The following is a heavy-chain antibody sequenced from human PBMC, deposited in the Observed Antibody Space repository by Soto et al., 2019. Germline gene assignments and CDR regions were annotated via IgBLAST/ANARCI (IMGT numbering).Heavy chain of an antibody. CDR1: GGSISSSSYS. Sequence: SETLSLTCTVSGGSISSSSYSWSWIRQPPGKGLEWIGYIYHSGSTYYNPSLKSRVTISVDRSKNQFSLKLSSVTAADTAVYYCARAGSAYYYDSSGSRFDPWGQGTLVTVSS. J-gene: IGHJ5*02. D-gene: IGHD3-22*01. V-gene: IGHV4-30-2*01. CDR2: IYHSGST. CDR3: ARAGSAYYYDSSGSRFDP.